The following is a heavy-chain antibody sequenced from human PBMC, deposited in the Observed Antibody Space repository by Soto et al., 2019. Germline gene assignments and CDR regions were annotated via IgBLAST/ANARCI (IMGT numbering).Heavy chain of an antibody. CDR1: GFTFSTYA. V-gene: IGHV3-30-3*01. Sequence: QVQLVESGGGVVQPGRSLTLSCTASGFTFSTYAMHWVRQAPGKGLEWVALISYDGGNKYYADSVKGRFTISRDDSKTVLYLQVNSLRAEDTAVYYCARKTARGYGDYFVYWGQVTLVTVSS. J-gene: IGHJ4*02. CDR2: ISYDGGNK. CDR3: ARKTARGYGDYFVY. D-gene: IGHD4-17*01.